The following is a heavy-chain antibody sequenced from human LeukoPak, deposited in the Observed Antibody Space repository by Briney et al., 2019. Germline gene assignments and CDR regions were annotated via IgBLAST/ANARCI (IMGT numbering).Heavy chain of an antibody. CDR3: ARGPRNDP. J-gene: IGHJ5*02. V-gene: IGHV1-8*01. D-gene: IGHD1-14*01. CDR1: GYPFTPYE. Sequence: ASVKSSCETSGYPFTPYEINWVRQTAVQGLEWMGWVHPNSGNTAYAQKFQGRVTMTRDTSISTAYMELSGLRSDDTAVYFCARGPRNDPWGQGTLVTVSS. CDR2: VHPNSGNT.